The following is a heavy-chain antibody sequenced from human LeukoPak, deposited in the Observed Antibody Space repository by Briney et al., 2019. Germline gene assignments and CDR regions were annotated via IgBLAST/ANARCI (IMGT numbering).Heavy chain of an antibody. J-gene: IGHJ4*02. CDR2: IKEDGTLA. V-gene: IGHV3-7*03. D-gene: IGHD3-22*01. Sequence: PERSLRLSCAASGFTFSSYAMHWVRQAPGKGLEWVANIKEDGTLAYYADSVTGRFSISRDNTKNSLYLQMNGLRAEDTAVYFCVRDGYNQNRFDFWGQGILVTVSS. CDR1: GFTFSSYA. CDR3: VRDGYNQNRFDF.